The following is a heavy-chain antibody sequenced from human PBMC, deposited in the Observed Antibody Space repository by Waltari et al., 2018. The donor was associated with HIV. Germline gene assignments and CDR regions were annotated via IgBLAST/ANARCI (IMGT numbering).Heavy chain of an antibody. CDR1: GHTLAGYS. Sequence: QVQLVQTGAEVKKPGDSVKVSCKASGHTLAGYSMHWVRQDTGQGPEGIGLINPYSGGTNHAQKPQGRVTMTRDTSISTAYMELSRLRSDDTAVYYCARTFLYCSGGTCYFDYWGQGTLVTVSS. V-gene: IGHV1-2*02. J-gene: IGHJ4*02. D-gene: IGHD2-15*01. CDR2: INPYSGGT. CDR3: ARTFLYCSGGTCYFDY.